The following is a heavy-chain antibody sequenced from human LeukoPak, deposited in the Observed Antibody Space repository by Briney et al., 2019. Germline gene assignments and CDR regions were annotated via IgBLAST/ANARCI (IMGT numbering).Heavy chain of an antibody. J-gene: IGHJ4*02. Sequence: GGPLRLSCAASGFTFSSYWMHWVRQAPGKGLVWVSRIKGDGSSTSYADSVKGRFTISRDNAKNTLYLQMNSLRAEDTAVYYCAYSSSRSAPPLFDYWGQGTLVTVSS. CDR3: AYSSSRSAPPLFDY. D-gene: IGHD6-6*01. CDR2: IKGDGSST. V-gene: IGHV3-74*01. CDR1: GFTFSSYW.